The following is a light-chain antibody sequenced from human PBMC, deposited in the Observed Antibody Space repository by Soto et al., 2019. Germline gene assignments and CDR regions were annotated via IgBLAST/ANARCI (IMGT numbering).Light chain of an antibody. J-gene: IGLJ1*01. CDR1: TSDVGGYNY. CDR2: DVR. V-gene: IGLV2-14*03. Sequence: QSALTQPASVSGSPGQSITISCTGTTSDVGGYNYVSWYQQHPGKAPKLLIYDVRNRPSGVSNRCSGSKSGNTAILTISGLQTEDEADYYCSSYTSSSTYVFGTGTKLTVL. CDR3: SSYTSSSTYV.